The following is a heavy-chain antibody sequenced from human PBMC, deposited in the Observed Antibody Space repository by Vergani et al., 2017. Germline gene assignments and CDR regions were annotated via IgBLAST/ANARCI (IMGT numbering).Heavy chain of an antibody. V-gene: IGHV3-23*01. Sequence: EVQLLESGGDLVQPGGSLRLSCAASGFPFNHYAMNWVRQAPGKGLEWVSGISGSGGSTYYAGSVKGRFTISRDSSKNTLYLQMNSLSAGDTAVYYCAKANTRNSGYDYLYYYHAMDVWGQETTVTVSS. D-gene: IGHD5-12*01. J-gene: IGHJ6*02. CDR1: GFPFNHYA. CDR2: ISGSGGST. CDR3: AKANTRNSGYDYLYYYHAMDV.